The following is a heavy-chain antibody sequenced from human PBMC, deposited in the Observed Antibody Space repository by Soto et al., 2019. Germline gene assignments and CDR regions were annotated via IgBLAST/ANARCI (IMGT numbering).Heavy chain of an antibody. CDR3: ARRYGYYFDY. V-gene: IGHV3-30-3*01. CDR2: ISYDGSNK. CDR1: GFTFSSYA. J-gene: IGHJ4*02. Sequence: GGSLRLSCAASGFTFSSYAMHWVRQAPGKGLEWVAVISYDGSNKYYADSVKGRFTISRDNAKNSLYLQMNSLRVEDTAVYYCARRYGYYFDYWGQGTLVTVSS. D-gene: IGHD3-9*01.